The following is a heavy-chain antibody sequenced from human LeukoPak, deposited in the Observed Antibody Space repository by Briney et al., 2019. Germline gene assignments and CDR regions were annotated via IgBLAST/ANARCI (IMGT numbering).Heavy chain of an antibody. Sequence: GGSLRLSCAASGFTVSSNYMSWVRQAPGKGLEWVSVIYSGGSTYYADSVKGRFTISRDNSKNTLYLQMNSLRAEDTAVYYCARGNDYIWFTVDYWGQGTLVTVSS. CDR3: ARGNDYIWFTVDY. V-gene: IGHV3-53*01. D-gene: IGHD4-11*01. J-gene: IGHJ4*02. CDR1: GFTVSSNY. CDR2: IYSGGST.